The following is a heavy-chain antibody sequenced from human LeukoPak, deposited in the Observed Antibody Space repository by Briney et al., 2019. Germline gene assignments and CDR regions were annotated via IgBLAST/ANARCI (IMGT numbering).Heavy chain of an antibody. Sequence: GRSLRLSCAASGFTFDNYAMHWVRQAPGKGLEWVAGISWDSGNIGYADSVKSRFTISRDNAKNSLYLQMNSLRIEDTALYYCAKSLGSTMYYFDSWGQGTLVTVSS. J-gene: IGHJ4*02. CDR3: AKSLGSTMYYFDS. V-gene: IGHV3-9*01. CDR1: GFTFDNYA. CDR2: ISWDSGNI. D-gene: IGHD6-13*01.